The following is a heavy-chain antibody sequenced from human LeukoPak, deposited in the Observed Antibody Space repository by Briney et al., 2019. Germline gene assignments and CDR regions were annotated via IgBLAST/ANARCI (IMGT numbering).Heavy chain of an antibody. CDR1: GFTFSSYA. J-gene: IGHJ5*02. Sequence: GGSLRLSCAASGFTFSSYAMSWVRQAPGEGLEWVSAISGSGGSTYYADSVKGRFTISRDNSKNTLYLQMNSLRAEDTAVYYCAKLTGKDVLRLRFDPWGQGTLVTVSS. D-gene: IGHD3-3*01. CDR3: AKLTGKDVLRLRFDP. CDR2: ISGSGGST. V-gene: IGHV3-23*01.